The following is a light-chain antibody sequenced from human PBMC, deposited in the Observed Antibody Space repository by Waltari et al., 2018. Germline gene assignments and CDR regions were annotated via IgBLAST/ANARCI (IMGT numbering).Light chain of an antibody. CDR1: QRVSSSY. CDR3: QQYGSSPWT. J-gene: IGKJ1*01. CDR2: GAS. Sequence: EIVLTQSPGTLSLSPGERATLSCRASQRVSSSYLAWYQQKTDQAPRLRIYGASSRATGIPDRFSGSGSGTDFTLTISRLEPEDFAVYYCQQYGSSPWTFGQGTKVEIK. V-gene: IGKV3-20*01.